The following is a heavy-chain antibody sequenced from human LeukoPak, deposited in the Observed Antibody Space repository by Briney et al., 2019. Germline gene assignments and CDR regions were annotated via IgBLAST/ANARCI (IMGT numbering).Heavy chain of an antibody. Sequence: ASVKVSCKASGYTFTANYMHWVRQAPGQGLEYMGWINSNSGGANYAQKFHGRVTMTRHTSISTVYMELSGLTSDDTAVYYCARDLGGNALDIWGQGTVVTVSS. CDR3: ARDLGGNALDI. J-gene: IGHJ3*02. CDR2: INSNSGGA. CDR1: GYTFTANY. D-gene: IGHD3-16*01. V-gene: IGHV1-2*02.